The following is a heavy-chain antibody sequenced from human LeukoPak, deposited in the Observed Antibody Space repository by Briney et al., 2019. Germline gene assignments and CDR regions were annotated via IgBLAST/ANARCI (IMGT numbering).Heavy chain of an antibody. CDR3: ARGAMVRGVTKGIFDY. CDR1: GYTFTRYA. J-gene: IGHJ4*02. CDR2: INAGNGNT. Sequence: ASVRVSCKASGYTFTRYAMHWGRQAPGQRLELMGWINAGNGNTKYSQKFQGRVTITRDTSASTAYMELSSLRSEDTAVYYCARGAMVRGVTKGIFDYWGQGTLVTVSS. D-gene: IGHD3-10*01. V-gene: IGHV1-3*01.